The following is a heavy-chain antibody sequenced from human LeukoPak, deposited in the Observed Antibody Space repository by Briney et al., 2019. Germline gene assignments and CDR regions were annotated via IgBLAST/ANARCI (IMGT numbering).Heavy chain of an antibody. CDR2: IKQDGSEE. Sequence: GGSLRLSCAASGFTVSSNYMSWVRQAPGKGLEWVANIKQDGSEEYYVDSVKGRFTISRDNAKSSLYLQMDSLRVEDTATYYCVRGIADDYWGQGTLVTVSS. CDR3: VRGIADDY. CDR1: GFTVSSNY. D-gene: IGHD2-21*01. J-gene: IGHJ4*02. V-gene: IGHV3-7*03.